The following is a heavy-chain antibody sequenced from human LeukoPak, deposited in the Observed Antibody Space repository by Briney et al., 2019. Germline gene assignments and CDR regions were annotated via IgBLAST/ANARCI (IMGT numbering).Heavy chain of an antibody. V-gene: IGHV4-38-2*02. J-gene: IGHJ3*02. Sequence: SETLSLTCTVSGYSISSGYYRGWIRQPPGKGLEWIGSIYHSGSTYYNPSLKSRVTISVDTSKNQFSLKLSSVTAADTAVYYCARGRSGIDAFDIWGQGTMVTVPS. CDR2: IYHSGST. D-gene: IGHD3-3*01. CDR1: GYSISSGYY. CDR3: ARGRSGIDAFDI.